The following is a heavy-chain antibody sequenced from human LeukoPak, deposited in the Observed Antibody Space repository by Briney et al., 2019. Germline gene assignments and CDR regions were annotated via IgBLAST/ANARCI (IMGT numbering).Heavy chain of an antibody. J-gene: IGHJ4*02. V-gene: IGHV3-11*01. CDR1: GFTFSDYY. CDR3: AREPKSASYGSGSYYKRKYAIDY. CDR2: ISSSGSTI. D-gene: IGHD3-10*01. Sequence: AGGPLRLSCAASGFTFSDYYMSWIRQAPGKGLEWVSYISSSGSTIYYADSVKGRFTISRDNAKNSLYLQMNSLRAEDTAVYYCAREPKSASYGSGSYYKRKYAIDYWGQGTLVTVSS.